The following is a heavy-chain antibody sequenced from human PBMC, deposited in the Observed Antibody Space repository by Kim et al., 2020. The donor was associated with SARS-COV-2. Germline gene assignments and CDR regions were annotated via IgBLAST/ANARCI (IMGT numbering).Heavy chain of an antibody. J-gene: IGHJ5*02. Sequence: SYAQRFKGRVTVTTDTTTNTVYMELNSLTSDATAVYYCAREPAGTGWFDPWGQGTLVTVS. D-gene: IGHD6-13*01. CDR3: AREPAGTGWFDP. V-gene: IGHV1-46*01.